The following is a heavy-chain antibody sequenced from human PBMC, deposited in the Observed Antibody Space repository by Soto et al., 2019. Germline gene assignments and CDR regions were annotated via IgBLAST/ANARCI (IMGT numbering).Heavy chain of an antibody. Sequence: PSETLSLTCTVSGGSISSFYWNWIRLPAGKGLEWIGRFYTSGYTNSNPSLKSRVTMSVDTSKNQFSLRLSSVTAADTAVYYCASGYQLEPFDYWGQGILVTVS. V-gene: IGHV4-4*07. CDR3: ASGYQLEPFDY. J-gene: IGHJ4*02. D-gene: IGHD1-1*01. CDR2: FYTSGYT. CDR1: GGSISSFY.